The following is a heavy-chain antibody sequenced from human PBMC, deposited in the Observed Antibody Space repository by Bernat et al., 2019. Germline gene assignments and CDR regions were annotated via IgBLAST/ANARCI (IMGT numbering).Heavy chain of an antibody. Sequence: EVQLVESGGGLVKPGGSLRLSCAASGFTFSSYSMNWVRQAPGKVLEWVSSISSSSYIYYADSVKGRFTISRDNAKNSLYLQMNSLRAEDTAVYYCAREEVVGATYFDYWGQGTLVTVSS. CDR2: ISSSSYI. CDR1: GFTFSSYS. D-gene: IGHD1-26*01. V-gene: IGHV3-21*01. CDR3: AREEVVGATYFDY. J-gene: IGHJ4*02.